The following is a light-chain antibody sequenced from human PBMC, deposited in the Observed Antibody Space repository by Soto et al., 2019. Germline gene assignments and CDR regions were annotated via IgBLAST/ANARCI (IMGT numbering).Light chain of an antibody. CDR1: QSVSRY. Sequence: IVLRQSPGTLSLSPGERATLSCRASQSVSRYLAWYQQKPGQDPRLVIYDESYRATGIPARFSGSGSGTDFTLTISRLEPEDFAVYYRQQRSNWITFGQGTRLEIK. J-gene: IGKJ5*01. CDR2: DES. CDR3: QQRSNWIT. V-gene: IGKV3-11*01.